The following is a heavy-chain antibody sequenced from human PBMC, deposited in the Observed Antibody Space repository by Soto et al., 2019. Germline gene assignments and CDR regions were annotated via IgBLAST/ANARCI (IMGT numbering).Heavy chain of an antibody. CDR1: GFTFSSYA. J-gene: IGHJ4*02. CDR3: AKGNFGTFNYDILTGYYNPYYFDY. Sequence: GGSLRLSCAASGFTFSSYAMSWVRQAPGKGLEWVSAISGSGGSTYYADSVKGRFTISRDNSKNTLYLQMNSLRAEDTAVYYCAKGNFGTFNYDILTGYYNPYYFDYWGQGTLVTVSS. D-gene: IGHD3-9*01. V-gene: IGHV3-23*01. CDR2: ISGSGGST.